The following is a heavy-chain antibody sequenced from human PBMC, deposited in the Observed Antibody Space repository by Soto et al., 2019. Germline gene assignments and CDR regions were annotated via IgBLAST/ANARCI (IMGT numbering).Heavy chain of an antibody. CDR3: ARLGGACSGASCYSGSWFDP. Sequence: PGGSLRLSCAASGFTFSSYSMNWVRQAPGKGLEWVSYISSSSSTIYYADSVKGRFTISRDNAKNSLYLQMNSLRDEDTAVYYCARLGGACSGASCYSGSWFDPWGQGTLVTVSS. V-gene: IGHV3-48*02. D-gene: IGHD2-15*01. CDR1: GFTFSSYS. CDR2: ISSSSSTI. J-gene: IGHJ5*02.